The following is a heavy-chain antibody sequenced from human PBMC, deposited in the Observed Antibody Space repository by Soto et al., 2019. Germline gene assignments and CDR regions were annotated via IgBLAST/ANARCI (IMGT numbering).Heavy chain of an antibody. CDR3: ASLCKVGSVATICRLVDY. V-gene: IGHV1-18*01. CDR1: GYRFARYG. J-gene: IGHJ4*02. Sequence: ASVKVSCTASGYRFARYGVNWVRQAPGQGLEWMGWIRASNPSPDYAQKLQGRVTMTTDTSTNTAYIELRSLRSDDTAIYYCASLCKVGSVATICRLVDYWGQGTLVTVSS. CDR2: IRASNPSP. D-gene: IGHD5-12*01.